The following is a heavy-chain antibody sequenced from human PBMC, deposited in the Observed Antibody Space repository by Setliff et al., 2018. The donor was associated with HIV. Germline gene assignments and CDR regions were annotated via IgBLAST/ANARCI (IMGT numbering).Heavy chain of an antibody. CDR1: GAPISTYY. J-gene: IGHJ4*02. CDR2: IFYSGSS. CDR3: ARLTIGGVIVKD. D-gene: IGHD3-16*02. V-gene: IGHV4-59*01. Sequence: PSETLSLTCTVSGAPISTYYWSWIRPPPGKGLEWIGYIFYSGSSNYNPSLKSRVTMSVDTSKNQFSLNLTSVTAADTAVHYCARLTIGGVIVKDWGQGTLVTVSS.